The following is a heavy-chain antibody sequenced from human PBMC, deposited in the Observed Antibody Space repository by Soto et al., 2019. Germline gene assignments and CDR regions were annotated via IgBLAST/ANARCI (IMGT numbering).Heavy chain of an antibody. J-gene: IGHJ4*02. CDR2: IYHSGST. Sequence: PSETLSLTCAVSSDSISSSNWWSWVRQPPGKGLEWIGEIYHSGSTNYNPSLKSRVTISVDTSKNQFSLKLSSVTAADTAVYYCARVSSSWYRSESYFDYWGQGTLVTVSS. V-gene: IGHV4-4*02. CDR1: SDSISSSNW. D-gene: IGHD6-13*01. CDR3: ARVSSSWYRSESYFDY.